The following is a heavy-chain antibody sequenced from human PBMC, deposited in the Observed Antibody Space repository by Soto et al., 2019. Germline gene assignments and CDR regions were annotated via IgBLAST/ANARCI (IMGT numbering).Heavy chain of an antibody. CDR3: ARDGGDSSSWYFAFDI. V-gene: IGHV3-48*01. CDR1: GFTFSSYS. D-gene: IGHD6-13*01. Sequence: EVQLVESGGGLVQPGGSLRLSCAASGFTFSSYSMNWVRQAPGKGREWVSYISSSSSTIYYADSVKGRFTISRDNAKNSLYLQMNSLRAEDTAVYYCARDGGDSSSWYFAFDIWGQGTMVTVSS. J-gene: IGHJ3*02. CDR2: ISSSSSTI.